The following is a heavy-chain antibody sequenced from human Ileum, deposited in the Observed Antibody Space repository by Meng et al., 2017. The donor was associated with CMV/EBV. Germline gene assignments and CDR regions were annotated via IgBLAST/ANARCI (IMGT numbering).Heavy chain of an antibody. CDR1: GFTFSSYS. V-gene: IGHV3-21*01. J-gene: IGHJ4*02. D-gene: IGHD1-14*01. CDR2: ISSSSSYI. Sequence: GGSLRLSCAASGFTFSSYSMNWVRQAPGKGLEWVSSISSSSSYIYYADSVKGRFTISRDSATNSLYLQMSSLRVEDTATYYCARGWSPTTPHFDKWGQGTLVTVSS. CDR3: ARGWSPTTPHFDK.